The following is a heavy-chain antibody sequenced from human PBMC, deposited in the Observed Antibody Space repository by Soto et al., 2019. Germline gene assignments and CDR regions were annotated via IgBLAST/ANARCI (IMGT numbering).Heavy chain of an antibody. CDR2: ISAYNGNT. Sequence: QVQLVQSGAEVKKPGASVKVTCKASGYTFTSYGISWVRQAPGQGLEWMGWISAYNGNTNYAQKLQGRVTMTTDTSTSTAYMELRSLRSDDTAVYYCARITSGWYVPVYGMDVWGQGTTVTVSS. CDR1: GYTFTSYG. V-gene: IGHV1-18*01. CDR3: ARITSGWYVPVYGMDV. J-gene: IGHJ6*02. D-gene: IGHD6-19*01.